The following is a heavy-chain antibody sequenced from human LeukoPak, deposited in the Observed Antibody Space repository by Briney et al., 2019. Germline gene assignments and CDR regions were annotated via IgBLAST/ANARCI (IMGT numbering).Heavy chain of an antibody. CDR3: AATKWELPVFDY. CDR1: GFTFSSYA. Sequence: GGSXXLSXAXXGFTFSSYAMSWVRQAPGKGLEWVSAISGSGGSTYYADSAKGRFTISRDNSKNTVYMQMNSLRAEDTAVYYCAATKWELPVFDYWGQGTLVTVSS. J-gene: IGHJ4*02. D-gene: IGHD1-26*01. CDR2: ISGSGGST. V-gene: IGHV3-23*01.